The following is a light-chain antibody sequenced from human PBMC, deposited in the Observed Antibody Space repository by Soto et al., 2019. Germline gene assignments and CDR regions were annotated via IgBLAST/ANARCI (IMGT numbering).Light chain of an antibody. Sequence: DIVMTQSPDSLAVALGEGAIIDCKSTQRVLYSSNTKTYLAWYQQQQRHSPKLLIYWASNRESGVPDRFSGSGSGTDFTLSISSLQAEDVAVYYCHQYNSTPLTFGGGTQVEIK. CDR1: QRVLYSSNTKTY. CDR3: HQYNSTPLT. CDR2: WAS. V-gene: IGKV4-1*01. J-gene: IGKJ4*01.